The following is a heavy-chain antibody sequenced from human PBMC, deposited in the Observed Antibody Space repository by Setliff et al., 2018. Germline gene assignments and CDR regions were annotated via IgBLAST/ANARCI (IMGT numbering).Heavy chain of an antibody. Sequence: ASVKVSCKTSGYTFTNYGITWVRQAPGRGLEWMGWINNYSFKTNYPQKFLGRVTVTTDTSTGTAYMELGSLTSDDTAIYYCAGINFYVSSGYYYAPDYWGPGTLVTVSS. CDR3: AGINFYVSSGYYYAPDY. D-gene: IGHD3-22*01. CDR1: GYTFTNYG. V-gene: IGHV1-18*01. CDR2: INNYSFKT. J-gene: IGHJ4*02.